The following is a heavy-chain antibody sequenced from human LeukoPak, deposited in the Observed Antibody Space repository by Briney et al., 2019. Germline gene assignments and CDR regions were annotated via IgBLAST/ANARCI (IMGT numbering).Heavy chain of an antibody. CDR3: ARDGYYYDSSGLSHFGY. CDR1: GFTFSGYW. V-gene: IGHV3-7*01. Sequence: GGSLRLSCAASGFTFSGYWMSWVRQAPGKGLEWVANIKQDGSEKYYVDSVKGRFTISRDNAKNSLYLQMNSLRAEDTAVYYCARDGYYYDSSGLSHFGYWGQGTLVTVSS. CDR2: IKQDGSEK. D-gene: IGHD3-22*01. J-gene: IGHJ4*02.